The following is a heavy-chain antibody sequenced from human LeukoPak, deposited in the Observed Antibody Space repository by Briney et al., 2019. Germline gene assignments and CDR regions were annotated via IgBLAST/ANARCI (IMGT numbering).Heavy chain of an antibody. CDR2: ISNSSSSI. CDR3: ARVVWGGYRKDY. J-gene: IGHJ4*02. Sequence: GGSLRHSCAASGFTFTIYSMNWVRQAPGKGLGWVSYISNSSSSIYYADSVRGRFTNSRDNAKNSLYLQMNSLRAEDTAVYYCARVVWGGYRKDYWGQGSLVTVST. CDR1: GFTFTIYS. D-gene: IGHD3-16*02. V-gene: IGHV3-48*01.